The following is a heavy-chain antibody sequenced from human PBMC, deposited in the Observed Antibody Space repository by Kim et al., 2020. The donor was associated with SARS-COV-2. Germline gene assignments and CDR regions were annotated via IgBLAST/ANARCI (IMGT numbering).Heavy chain of an antibody. V-gene: IGHV3-48*03. D-gene: IGHD3-3*01. CDR3: ASSQLRFLESFHYGMDV. J-gene: IGHJ6*02. Sequence: GGSLRLSCAASGFTFSSYEMNWVRQAPGKGLEWVSYISSSGSTIYYADFVKGRFTISRDNAKNSLYLQMNSLRAEDTAVYYCASSQLRFLESFHYGMDVWGQGTTVTVSS. CDR1: GFTFSSYE. CDR2: ISSSGSTI.